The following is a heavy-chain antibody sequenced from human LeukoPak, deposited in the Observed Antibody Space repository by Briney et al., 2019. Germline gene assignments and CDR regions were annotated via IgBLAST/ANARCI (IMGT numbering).Heavy chain of an antibody. D-gene: IGHD6-13*01. CDR1: GGSISGYY. Sequence: SETLSLTCTVSGGSISGYYWSWIRQPPGKGLEWIGYIYYSGTTNYNPSLKSRVTISVDTSKNQFSLKLSSMTAADTAVYYCAKGGIAAAGTSFYFDYWGQGTLVTVSS. J-gene: IGHJ4*02. CDR2: IYYSGTT. CDR3: AKGGIAAAGTSFYFDY. V-gene: IGHV4-59*01.